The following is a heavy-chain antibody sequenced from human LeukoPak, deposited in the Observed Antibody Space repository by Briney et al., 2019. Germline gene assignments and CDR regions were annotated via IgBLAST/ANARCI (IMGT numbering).Heavy chain of an antibody. J-gene: IGHJ3*02. D-gene: IGHD6-13*01. CDR1: GFAFSDYY. CDR2: ISSSGSTI. Sequence: GGSLRLSCAASGFAFSDYYMSWIRQAPGKGLEWVSYISSSGSTIYYADSVKGRFTISRDNAKNSLYLQMNSLRAEDTAVYYCAREIAAAVRDAFDIWGQGTMVTVSS. CDR3: AREIAAAVRDAFDI. V-gene: IGHV3-11*04.